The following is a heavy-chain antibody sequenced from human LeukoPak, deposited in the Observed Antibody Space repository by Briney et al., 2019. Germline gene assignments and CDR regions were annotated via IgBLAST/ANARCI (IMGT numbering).Heavy chain of an antibody. CDR1: GYTFTSYG. CDR3: ARRGVRGLSPPDF. D-gene: IGHD3-10*01. Sequence: GASVKVSCKASGYTFTSYGLIWVRQAPGQGLEWMGWISAYNASTNYGQKFQGRVTMTTDTSTSTAYMELTSLTSDDTAVYYCARRGVRGLSPPDFWGQGTLVTVSS. J-gene: IGHJ4*02. CDR2: ISAYNAST. V-gene: IGHV1-18*01.